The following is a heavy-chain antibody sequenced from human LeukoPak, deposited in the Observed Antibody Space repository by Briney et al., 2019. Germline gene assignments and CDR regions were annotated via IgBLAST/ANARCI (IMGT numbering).Heavy chain of an antibody. J-gene: IGHJ4*02. V-gene: IGHV4-38-2*02. CDR3: AGRLGARYDSSGYPGSLDY. D-gene: IGHD3-22*01. Sequence: PSETLSPTCIVSGDSITSDYCWGWIRQPPGKGLEWIGSIYHTGITNYNPSLKSRVTISVDTSKNQFSLKLSPVTAADTAVYYCAGRLGARYDSSGYPGSLDYWGQGTLVTVSS. CDR2: IYHTGIT. CDR1: GDSITSDYC.